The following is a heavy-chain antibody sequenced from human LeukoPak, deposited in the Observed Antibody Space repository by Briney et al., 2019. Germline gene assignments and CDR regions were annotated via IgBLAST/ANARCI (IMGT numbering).Heavy chain of an antibody. V-gene: IGHV1-18*01. D-gene: IGHD2-2*02. Sequence: ASVKVSCTASGYTFTSYGISWVRQAPGQGLEWMGWISAYNGNTNYAQKLQGRVTMTTDTSTSTAYMELRSLRSDDTAVYYCAREIVVVPAAIPLYYMDVWGKGTTVTVS. CDR1: GYTFTSYG. CDR2: ISAYNGNT. CDR3: AREIVVVPAAIPLYYMDV. J-gene: IGHJ6*03.